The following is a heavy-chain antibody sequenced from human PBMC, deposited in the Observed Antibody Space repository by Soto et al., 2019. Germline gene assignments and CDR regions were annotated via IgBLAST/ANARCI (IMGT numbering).Heavy chain of an antibody. CDR1: GYTFTIYG. Sequence: QVQLVQSGGEVKKPGASVKVSCKASGYTFTIYGINWVRQAPGQGLEWMGWISPDNGNTNYEQKLQGGVTMTTDTSTSTAYMELRSLRSDDTAVYYCARALGYSGYAGMDVWGQGTTVTVSS. J-gene: IGHJ6*02. CDR2: ISPDNGNT. CDR3: ARALGYSGYAGMDV. D-gene: IGHD5-12*01. V-gene: IGHV1-18*01.